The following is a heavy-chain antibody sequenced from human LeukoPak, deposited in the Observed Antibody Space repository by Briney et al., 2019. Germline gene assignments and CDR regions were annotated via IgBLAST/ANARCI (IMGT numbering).Heavy chain of an antibody. V-gene: IGHV3-66*01. CDR3: ARVAVAYFDY. Sequence: LAGGSLRLSCAASGFTVSSTHMGWVRQAPGKGLEWVSVIYSGGAAYYPDSVKGRFTISRDLSKNTLYLQMNDLRAEDTAVYYCARVAVAYFDYWGQETLVTVSS. J-gene: IGHJ4*02. CDR1: GFTVSSTH. D-gene: IGHD6-19*01. CDR2: IYSGGAA.